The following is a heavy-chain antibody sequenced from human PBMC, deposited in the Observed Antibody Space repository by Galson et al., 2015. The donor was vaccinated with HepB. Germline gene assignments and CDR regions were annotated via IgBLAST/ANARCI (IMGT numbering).Heavy chain of an antibody. V-gene: IGHV1-69*13. J-gene: IGHJ5*02. CDR1: GGTFSSYT. Sequence: SVKVSCKASGGTFSSYTISWVRQAPGQGLEWMGRIIPIFGTANYAQKFQGRVTITADESTSTAYMELSSLRSEDTAVYYCVRGRITMVRGVIINGYNWFDPWGQGTLVTVSS. CDR3: VRGRITMVRGVIINGYNWFDP. D-gene: IGHD3-10*01. CDR2: IIPIFGTA.